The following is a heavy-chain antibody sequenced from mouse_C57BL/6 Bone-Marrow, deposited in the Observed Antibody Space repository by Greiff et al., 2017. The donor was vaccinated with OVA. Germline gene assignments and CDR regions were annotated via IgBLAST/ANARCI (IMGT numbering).Heavy chain of an antibody. J-gene: IGHJ4*01. V-gene: IGHV5-12*01. CDR1: GFTFSDFY. Sequence: EVKLMESGGGLVQPGGSLKLSCAASGFTFSDFYMYWIRQTPEKRLEWVAYISNGGGSTYYPDTVKGRFTISRDNAKNTLYLQMSRLKSEDTAMYYCAKLDAMDYWGRGNAVTVSS. CDR3: AKLDAMDY. CDR2: ISNGGGST.